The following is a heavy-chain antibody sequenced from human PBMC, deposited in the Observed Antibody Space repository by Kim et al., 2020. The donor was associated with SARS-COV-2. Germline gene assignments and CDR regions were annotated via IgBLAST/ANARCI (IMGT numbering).Heavy chain of an antibody. J-gene: IGHJ6*02. D-gene: IGHD7-27*01. CDR3: AGTGYYYYGRDV. Sequence: SETLSLTCTVSGGSISSGSYYWSWIRQPAGKGLEWIGRIYTSGSTNYNPSLKSRVTIAVDTYKNHFYLKLSSVTAADTAVYYCAGTGYYYYGRDVWGQGTTVTVS. CDR2: IYTSGST. V-gene: IGHV4-61*02. CDR1: GGSISSGSYY.